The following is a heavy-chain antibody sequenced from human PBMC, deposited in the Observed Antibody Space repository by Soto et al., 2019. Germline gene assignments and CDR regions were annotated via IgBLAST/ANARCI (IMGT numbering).Heavy chain of an antibody. D-gene: IGHD1-7*01. V-gene: IGHV3-53*04. J-gene: IGHJ6*03. Sequence: EVQLVESGGGLVQPGGSLRLSCAASGFTVSSNYMSWVRQAPGKGLEWVSVIYSGGSKYYADAVKDRFAIARHNSKNTLYLQMNSLRAENTAVYYCARDGGIPGTMGYYYYYMDVWGKGTTVTVSS. CDR2: IYSGGSK. CDR3: ARDGGIPGTMGYYYYYMDV. CDR1: GFTVSSNY.